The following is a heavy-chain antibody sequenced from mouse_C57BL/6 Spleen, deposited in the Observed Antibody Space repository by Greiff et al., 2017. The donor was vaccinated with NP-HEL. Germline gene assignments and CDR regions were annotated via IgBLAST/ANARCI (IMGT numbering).Heavy chain of an antibody. CDR2: IDPSDSYT. V-gene: IGHV1-69*01. Sequence: QVQLQQSGAELVMPGASVKLSCKASGYTFTSYWMHWVKQRPGQGLEWIGEIDPSDSYTNYNQKFKGKSTLTVDKSSSTAYMQLSSLTSEDSAVYYCARRLPRPNWYFDVWGTGTTVTVSS. CDR3: ARRLPRPNWYFDV. J-gene: IGHJ1*03. D-gene: IGHD2-10*02. CDR1: GYTFTSYW.